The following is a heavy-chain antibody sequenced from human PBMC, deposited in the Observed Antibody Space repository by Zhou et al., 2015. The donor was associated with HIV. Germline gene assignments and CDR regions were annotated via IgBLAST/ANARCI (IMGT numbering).Heavy chain of an antibody. D-gene: IGHD2-15*01. J-gene: IGHJ4*02. V-gene: IGHV3-23*01. Sequence: EVQLFGVWGEAWYSLGGSLRLSCTASGFTFSNYAMSWVRQAPGKGLEWVSTISGSGDDTYNADSVKGRFTISRDNSKNTLYLQMNSLRVEDTAVYYCAKGRGYCTGGSCYTDYWGQGTLVTVSS. CDR1: GFTFSNYA. CDR2: ISGSGDDT. CDR3: AKGRGYCTGGSCYTDY.